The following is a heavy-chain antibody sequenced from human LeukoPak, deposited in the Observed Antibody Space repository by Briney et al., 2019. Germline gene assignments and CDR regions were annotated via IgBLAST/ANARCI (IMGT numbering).Heavy chain of an antibody. V-gene: IGHV4-4*07. Sequence: PSETLSLTCTVSGGSISSYYWSWIRQPAGKGLEWIGRIYTSGSTNYNPSLKSRVTMSVDTSKNQFTLKLSSVTAADTAVYYCARQNPYYYDSSGYPAGFDYWGQGTLVTVSS. CDR2: IYTSGST. J-gene: IGHJ4*02. D-gene: IGHD3-22*01. CDR3: ARQNPYYYDSSGYPAGFDY. CDR1: GGSISSYY.